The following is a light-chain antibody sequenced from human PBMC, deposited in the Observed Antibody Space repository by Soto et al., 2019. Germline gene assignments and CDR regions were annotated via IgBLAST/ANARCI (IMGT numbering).Light chain of an antibody. CDR1: HSFSNF. V-gene: IGKV3-20*01. Sequence: PVERASLTCMASHSFSNFLAWYQQKPGQAPRLLIYGASSRATGIPDRFSGSGSGTDFTLTISRLEPEDFAVYYCQQYGSSQTFGQGTKVDIK. CDR3: QQYGSSQT. CDR2: GAS. J-gene: IGKJ1*01.